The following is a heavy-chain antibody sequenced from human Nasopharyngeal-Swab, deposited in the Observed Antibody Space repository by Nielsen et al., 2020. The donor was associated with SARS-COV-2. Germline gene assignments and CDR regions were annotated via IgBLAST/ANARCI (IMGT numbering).Heavy chain of an antibody. V-gene: IGHV3-74*01. CDR3: ASHYGSGSRPLDY. D-gene: IGHD3-10*01. CDR2: INSDGSST. Sequence: GGSLRLSCEASGFTFSSYWMHWVRQAPGKGLVWVSRINSDGSSTSYADSVKGRFTISRDNAKNTLYLQMNSLRAEDTAVYYCASHYGSGSRPLDYWGQGTLVTVSS. J-gene: IGHJ4*02. CDR1: GFTFSSYW.